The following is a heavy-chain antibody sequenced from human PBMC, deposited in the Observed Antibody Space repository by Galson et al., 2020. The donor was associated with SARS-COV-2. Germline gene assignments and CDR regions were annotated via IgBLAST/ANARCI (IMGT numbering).Heavy chain of an antibody. CDR3: AKDLGEAYYYYGMDV. V-gene: IGHV3-30*18. D-gene: IGHD4-17*01. CDR2: ISKDGSDR. J-gene: IGHJ6*02. CDR1: GFTVSSFG. Sequence: GGSLRLSCAASGFTVSSFGMYWVRQAPGKGLEWVTVISKDGSDRFYSDSVKGRFTISRDISKNTLYLAMNSLRPEDTAVYYCAKDLGEAYYYYGMDVWGQGTTVTVSS.